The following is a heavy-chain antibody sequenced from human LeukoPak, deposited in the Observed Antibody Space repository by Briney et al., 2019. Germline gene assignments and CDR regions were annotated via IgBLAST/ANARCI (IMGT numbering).Heavy chain of an antibody. CDR2: ISGSGGST. J-gene: IGHJ5*02. V-gene: IGHV3-23*01. D-gene: IGHD2-15*01. Sequence: GGSLRLSCAASGFTFSNYAMSWVRQAPGKGLEWVSAISGSGGSTYYADSVKGRFTISRDNSKNTLYLQMNSLRAEDTAVYYCAKDGEGCSGGSCYHRWFDPWGQGTLVTVSS. CDR3: AKDGEGCSGGSCYHRWFDP. CDR1: GFTFSNYA.